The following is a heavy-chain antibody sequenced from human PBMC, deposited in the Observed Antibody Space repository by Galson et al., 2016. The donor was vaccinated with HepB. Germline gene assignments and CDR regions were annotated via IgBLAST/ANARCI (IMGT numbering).Heavy chain of an antibody. Sequence: SLRLSCAGSGFSFSSFWMNWVRQAPGRGLEWVGNIKQDGSETYYVGSVKGRFTISRDNAKNSVFLPMNSLRPEDAAVYYCAGGGGFLADVWGQGTTVTVSS. CDR3: AGGGGFLADV. CDR2: IKQDGSET. V-gene: IGHV3-7*01. J-gene: IGHJ6*02. CDR1: GFSFSSFW.